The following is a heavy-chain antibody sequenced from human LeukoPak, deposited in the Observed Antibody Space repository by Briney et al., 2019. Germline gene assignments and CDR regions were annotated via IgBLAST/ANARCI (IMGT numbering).Heavy chain of an antibody. J-gene: IGHJ4*02. Sequence: PSETLSLTCTVSGGSITRTNSYWAWVRQPPGKGLEWIGSIYYDGTTYFSPSLKSRVTISVDSSNNQFSLKLTSVTAADTAVYYCARTRRGSGGSVEDWGQGTLVTVSS. CDR3: ARTRRGSGGSVED. D-gene: IGHD6-19*01. V-gene: IGHV4-39*01. CDR1: GGSITRTNSY. CDR2: IYYDGTT.